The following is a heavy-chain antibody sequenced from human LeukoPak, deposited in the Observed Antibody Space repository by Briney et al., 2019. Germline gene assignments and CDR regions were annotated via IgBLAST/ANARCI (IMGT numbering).Heavy chain of an antibody. CDR3: AKPVTTTLFDY. CDR1: GFTFSSYS. CDR2: ISSSSSYI. V-gene: IGHV3-21*04. Sequence: GGSLRLSCAASGFTFSSYSMNWVRQAPGKGLEWVSSISSSSSYIYYADSVKGRFTISRDNSKNTLYLQMNSLRAEDTAVYYCAKPVTTTLFDYWGRGTLVTVSS. J-gene: IGHJ4*02. D-gene: IGHD4-11*01.